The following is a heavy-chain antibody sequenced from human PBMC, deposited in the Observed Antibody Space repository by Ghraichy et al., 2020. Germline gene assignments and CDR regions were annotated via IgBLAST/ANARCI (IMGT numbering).Heavy chain of an antibody. CDR1: GFTFSDYY. CDR3: AREAGTRSFDAFDI. V-gene: IGHV3-11*01. CDR2: ISSSGSTI. Sequence: LSLTCAASGFTFSDYYMSWIRQAPGKGLEWVSYISSSGSTIYYADSVKGRFTISRDNAKNSLYLQMNSLRAEDTAVYYCAREAGTRSFDAFDIWGQGTMVTVPS. D-gene: IGHD1-1*01. J-gene: IGHJ3*02.